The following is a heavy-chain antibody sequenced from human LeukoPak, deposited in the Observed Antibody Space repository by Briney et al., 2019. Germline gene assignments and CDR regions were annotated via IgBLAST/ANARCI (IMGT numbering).Heavy chain of an antibody. Sequence: GGSLRLSCAASGFTFSSYAMSWVRQAPGKGLEWVSAISGSGGSTYYADSVKGRFTISRDNSKNTLYLQMNSLRAEDTAVYYCAKYYYDSGGYYEGDYYFDYWGQGTLVTVSS. CDR3: AKYYYDSGGYYEGDYYFDY. D-gene: IGHD3-22*01. J-gene: IGHJ4*02. CDR2: ISGSGGST. V-gene: IGHV3-23*01. CDR1: GFTFSSYA.